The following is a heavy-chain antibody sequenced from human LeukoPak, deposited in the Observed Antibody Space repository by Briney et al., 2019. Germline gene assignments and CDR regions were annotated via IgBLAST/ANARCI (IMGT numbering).Heavy chain of an antibody. CDR3: ARDLFYDFWSGSYDY. J-gene: IGHJ4*02. CDR1: GYTFTGYY. CDR2: INPNSGGT. V-gene: IGHV1-2*02. D-gene: IGHD3-3*01. Sequence: ASVKVSCKASGYTFTGYYMHWVRQAPGQGLEWMGWINPNSGGTNYAQKFQGRVTMTRDTSISTAYMELSRLRSDDTAVYYCARDLFYDFWSGSYDYWGQGTPVTVSS.